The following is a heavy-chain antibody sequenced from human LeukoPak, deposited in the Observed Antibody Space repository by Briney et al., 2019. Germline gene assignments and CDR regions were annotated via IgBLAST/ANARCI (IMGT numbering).Heavy chain of an antibody. V-gene: IGHV3-30*02. Sequence: PGGSLRLSCAASGFSFKNYGMHWVRQAPGKGLQWVVFIRNDGSDEYYGGSVKGRFTISRDNSKNTLYLRMNSLRAEDTAVYYCARNNLQLGFDRWGQGTLVTVSS. CDR1: GFSFKNYG. D-gene: IGHD2-2*01. J-gene: IGHJ5*02. CDR3: ARNNLQLGFDR. CDR2: IRNDGSDE.